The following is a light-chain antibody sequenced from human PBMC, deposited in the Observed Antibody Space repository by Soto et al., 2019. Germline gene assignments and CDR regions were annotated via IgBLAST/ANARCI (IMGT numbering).Light chain of an antibody. J-gene: IGLJ2*01. CDR3: MIWHSSAVI. Sequence: QPVLTQPSSLSASPGASASLTCTLRSGINVGTYRIYWYQQKPGSPPQYLLMYKSDSDKQQGSGVPSRFSGSKDASANAGILLISGLQSEDEADYYCMIWHSSAVIFGGGTKLTVL. CDR1: SGINVGTYR. V-gene: IGLV5-45*03. CDR2: YKSDSDK.